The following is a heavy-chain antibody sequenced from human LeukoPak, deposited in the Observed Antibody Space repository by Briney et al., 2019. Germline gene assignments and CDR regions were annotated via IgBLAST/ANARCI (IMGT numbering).Heavy chain of an antibody. Sequence: SETLSLTCTVSGGSISSSSYYWGWLRQPPGKGLEWIGSIYYSGSTNYNPSLKSRVTISVDTSKNQFSLKLSSVTAADTAVYYCARVKGWYYGSGSYYRHDNWFDPWGQGTLVTVSS. V-gene: IGHV4-39*07. CDR1: GGSISSSSYY. J-gene: IGHJ5*02. D-gene: IGHD3-10*01. CDR3: ARVKGWYYGSGSYYRHDNWFDP. CDR2: IYYSGST.